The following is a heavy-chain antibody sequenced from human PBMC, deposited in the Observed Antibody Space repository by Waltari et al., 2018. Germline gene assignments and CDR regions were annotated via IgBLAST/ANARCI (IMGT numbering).Heavy chain of an antibody. CDR2: IYTSGST. Sequence: QVQLQESGPGLVKPSQTLSLTCTVSGGSISRGSYYWSWIRQPAGKGLEWIGRIYTSGSTNYNPSLKSRVTISVDTSKNQFSLKLSSVTAADTAVYYCARSAGVAAFDYWGQGTLVTVSS. CDR3: ARSAGVAAFDY. CDR1: GGSISRGSYY. D-gene: IGHD2-15*01. V-gene: IGHV4-61*02. J-gene: IGHJ4*02.